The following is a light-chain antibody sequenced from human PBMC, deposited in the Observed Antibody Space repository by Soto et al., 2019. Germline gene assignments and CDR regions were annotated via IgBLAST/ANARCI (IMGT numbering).Light chain of an antibody. CDR3: SSFTTSTTLEV. CDR2: DVS. CDR1: SSDIGGYSY. J-gene: IGLJ2*01. V-gene: IGLV2-14*03. Sequence: QSVLTQPDSVSGSPGQSITISCTGTSSDIGGYSYVSWYQQHPGKAPKLMISDVSNRPSGVSNRFSGSKSGNTASLTISGLLAEDEADYYRSSFTTSTTLEVFGGGTQLTVL.